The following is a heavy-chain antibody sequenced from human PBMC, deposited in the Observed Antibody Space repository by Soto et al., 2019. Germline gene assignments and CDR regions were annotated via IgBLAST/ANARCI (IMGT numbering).Heavy chain of an antibody. Sequence: EVQLVESGGGLVQPGGSLRLSCAASGFTFSSYWMSWVRQAPGKGLEWVANIKQDGSEKYYVDSVKGRFTISRDNAKNSLYLQMNSLRAEDTAVYYCARGYSSPNCGGDCSIFDYWGQGTLVTVSS. D-gene: IGHD2-21*02. CDR2: IKQDGSEK. CDR3: ARGYSSPNCGGDCSIFDY. J-gene: IGHJ4*02. CDR1: GFTFSSYW. V-gene: IGHV3-7*05.